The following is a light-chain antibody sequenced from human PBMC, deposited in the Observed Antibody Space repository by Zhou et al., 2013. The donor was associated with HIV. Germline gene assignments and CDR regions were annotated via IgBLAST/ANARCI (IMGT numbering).Light chain of an antibody. Sequence: DIQMTQSPSTLSASVGDRVTITCRASRSLSSWLAWFQQKPGKAPKLLIYKASSLESGVPSRFSGSGSGTEFTLTISSLQPDDFATYYCQKYNSAPTWTFGQGTKVE. CDR2: KAS. V-gene: IGKV1-5*03. CDR1: RSLSSW. J-gene: IGKJ1*01. CDR3: QKYNSAPTWT.